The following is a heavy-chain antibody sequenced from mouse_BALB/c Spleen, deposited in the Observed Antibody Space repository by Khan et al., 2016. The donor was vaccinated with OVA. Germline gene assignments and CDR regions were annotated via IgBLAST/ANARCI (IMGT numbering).Heavy chain of an antibody. J-gene: IGHJ3*01. CDR3: GRDGADHRNDGWFAY. CDR1: GYTFTSYT. Sequence: VQLQQSGAELARPGASVKMSCKASGYTFTSYTIHWIKKRPGQGLEWIGYINPSNGYTNYNQKLKDKATLTKDTSSTTASLQLSGLTHDDSEVYNGGRDGADHRNDGWFAYWGQGTLVTVSA. V-gene: IGHV1-4*01. CDR2: INPSNGYT. D-gene: IGHD2-14*01.